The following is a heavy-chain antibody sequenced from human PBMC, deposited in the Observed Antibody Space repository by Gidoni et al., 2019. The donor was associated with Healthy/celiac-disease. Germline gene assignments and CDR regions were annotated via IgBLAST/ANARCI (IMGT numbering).Heavy chain of an antibody. V-gene: IGHV3-15*07. Sequence: EVQLVESGGGLVKPGGSLRLSCAASGFTFSNDWMNWVRQAPGKGLEWVGRIKSKTDGGTTDYAAPVKGRFTISRDDSKNTLYLQMNSLKTEDTAVYYCTTDSEVVGATGAFDIWGQGTMVTVFS. D-gene: IGHD1-26*01. CDR2: IKSKTDGGTT. CDR1: GFTFSNDW. CDR3: TTDSEVVGATGAFDI. J-gene: IGHJ3*02.